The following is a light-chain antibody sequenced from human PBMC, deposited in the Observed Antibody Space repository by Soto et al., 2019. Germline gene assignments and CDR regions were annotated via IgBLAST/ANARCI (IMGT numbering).Light chain of an antibody. CDR2: GAS. Sequence: EIVLTQSPGTLSLSPGERATLSCRASQSVSSTYLAWYQQKPGQAPRLLIYGASSGATGIPDRFSGSGSGTDFTLTISRLEPEDFAVYYCQLYGRSRRYTVGQGTKLEIK. CDR3: QLYGRSRRYT. J-gene: IGKJ2*01. V-gene: IGKV3-20*01. CDR1: QSVSSTY.